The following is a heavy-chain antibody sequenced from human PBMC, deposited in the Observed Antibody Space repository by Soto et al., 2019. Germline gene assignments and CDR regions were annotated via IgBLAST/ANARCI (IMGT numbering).Heavy chain of an antibody. CDR2: VSFDGTNQ. V-gene: IGHV3-30*03. CDR3: ARTLHGDSTGAFDY. D-gene: IGHD2-21*02. J-gene: IGHJ4*02. Sequence: LRLSCAASGFTFSNSGMHWVRQTPGKGLEWVALVSFDGTNQYYADSVKGRFTISRDNFKNTLFLQMHSLRAEDTALYYCARTLHGDSTGAFDYWGLGTLVTVSS. CDR1: GFTFSNSG.